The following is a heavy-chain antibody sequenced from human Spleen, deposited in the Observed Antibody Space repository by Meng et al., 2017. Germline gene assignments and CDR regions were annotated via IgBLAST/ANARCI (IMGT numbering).Heavy chain of an antibody. CDR2: INAGNGNT. Sequence: QGQLVQSGAAVKKPGASVKVSCKASGYTFTSYAMHWVRQAPGQRLEWMGWINAGNGNTKYSQKFQGRVTITRDTSASTAYMELSSLRSEDTAVYYCARSHRPYGDSPYYFDYWGQGTLVTVSS. D-gene: IGHD4-17*01. J-gene: IGHJ4*02. V-gene: IGHV1-3*01. CDR1: GYTFTSYA. CDR3: ARSHRPYGDSPYYFDY.